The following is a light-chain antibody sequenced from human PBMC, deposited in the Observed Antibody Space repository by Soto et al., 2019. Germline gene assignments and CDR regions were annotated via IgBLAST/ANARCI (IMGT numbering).Light chain of an antibody. CDR1: SSDVGGYNY. V-gene: IGLV2-14*01. CDR2: DVS. J-gene: IGLJ1*01. Sequence: QSALTQPASVSGSPGQSITISCTGTSSDVGGYNYVSWYQQHPGKAPKLMIYDVSNRPSGVSNRFSGSKSGNTASLTISGLQAHNEADYSCSSYTSSSTLLYVFGTGTKVTVL. CDR3: SSYTSSSTLLYV.